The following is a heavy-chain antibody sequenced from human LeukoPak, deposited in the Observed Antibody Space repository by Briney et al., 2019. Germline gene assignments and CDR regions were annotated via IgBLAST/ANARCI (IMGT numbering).Heavy chain of an antibody. Sequence: GGSLRPSCAASGLTFSSYWMSWVRQAPGKGLEWVSSISGSGGRTHYADSVRGRFTISRDNSKNTLYLQMDSLRAEDTAVYYCATPPTVTRNYWGQGTLVTVSS. CDR1: GLTFSSYW. J-gene: IGHJ4*02. D-gene: IGHD4-17*01. V-gene: IGHV3-23*01. CDR2: ISGSGGRT. CDR3: ATPPTVTRNY.